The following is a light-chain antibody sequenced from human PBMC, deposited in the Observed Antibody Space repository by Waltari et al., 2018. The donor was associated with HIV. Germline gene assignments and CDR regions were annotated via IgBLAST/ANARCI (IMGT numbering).Light chain of an antibody. CDR1: SGSIATTY. V-gene: IGLV6-57*01. CDR3: QSYDNTDVV. J-gene: IGLJ2*01. CDR2: EDN. Sequence: NFILTQPHSLSESPGKTVTLPCTRSSGSIATTYVQWYQLRPGTSPTTVIYEDNHRPSGVPDRFSGSIDSSSNSASLTISGLKTEDEADYYCQSYDNTDVVFGGGTKLTVL.